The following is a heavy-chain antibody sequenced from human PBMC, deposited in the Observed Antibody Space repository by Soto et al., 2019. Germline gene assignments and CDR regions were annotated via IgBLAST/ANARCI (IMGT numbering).Heavy chain of an antibody. D-gene: IGHD6-19*01. V-gene: IGHV3-48*02. Sequence: EVQLVESGGGLVQPGGSLRLSCAASGFTFSSYSMNWVRQAPGKGLEWVSYISSSSSTIYYADSVKGRFTISRDNAKNSLYLQMNSVRDEYTAVYYCARERAVGIAVDLNWFDTWGQGTRVTVSS. CDR2: ISSSSSTI. CDR3: ARERAVGIAVDLNWFDT. CDR1: GFTFSSYS. J-gene: IGHJ5*02.